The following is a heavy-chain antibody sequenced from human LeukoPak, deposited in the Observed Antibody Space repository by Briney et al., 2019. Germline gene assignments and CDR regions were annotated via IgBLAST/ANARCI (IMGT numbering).Heavy chain of an antibody. CDR3: ARARGATPQFYFDY. Sequence: GGSLRLSCAASGFTFSDYYMSWIRQAPGKGLEWVSYISSSGSTIYYADSVKGRFTISRDNAKNSLYLQMNSLRAEDTAAYYCARARGATPQFYFDYWGQGTLVTVSS. CDR1: GFTFSDYY. J-gene: IGHJ4*02. V-gene: IGHV3-11*01. D-gene: IGHD1-26*01. CDR2: ISSSGSTI.